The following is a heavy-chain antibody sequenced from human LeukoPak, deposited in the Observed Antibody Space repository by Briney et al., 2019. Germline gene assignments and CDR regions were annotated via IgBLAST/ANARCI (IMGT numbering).Heavy chain of an antibody. Sequence: PSETLSLTWTVSGGSLNNYYWSWIRQPPGKSLEWIGYIYYSGSTNYNPSLKSRVTISVDTSKNQFSLKLNSVTAADTALYYCARVDDWNALEYWGQGTLVTVSS. CDR1: GGSLNNYY. CDR2: IYYSGST. D-gene: IGHD1-1*01. V-gene: IGHV4-59*01. J-gene: IGHJ4*02. CDR3: ARVDDWNALEY.